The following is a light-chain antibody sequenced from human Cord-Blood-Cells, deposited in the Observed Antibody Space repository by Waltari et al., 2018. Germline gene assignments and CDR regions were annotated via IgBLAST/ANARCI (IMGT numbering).Light chain of an antibody. Sequence: QSALTQPASVSGSPGQSITISCTATSRDVGSYNLVSWYQQHPGKAPKLMMYEGSKRPSAVANRFSGAKSGNTASLTISWLQAEDEADYYCCSYAGSSTSWVFGGGTKLTVL. CDR2: EGS. CDR3: CSYAGSSTSWV. J-gene: IGLJ3*02. CDR1: SRDVGSYNL. V-gene: IGLV2-23*01.